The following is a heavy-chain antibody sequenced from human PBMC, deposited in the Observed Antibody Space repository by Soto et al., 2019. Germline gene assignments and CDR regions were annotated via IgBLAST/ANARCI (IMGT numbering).Heavy chain of an antibody. V-gene: IGHV1-69*01. D-gene: IGHD6-19*01. CDR2: IIPIFGTA. J-gene: IGHJ6*02. Sequence: QVQLVQSGAEVRKPGSSVKVSCKASGGTFSSYAISWVRQAPGQGLEWMGGIIPIFGTANYAQKFQGRVTITADESTSTAYMELSSLRSEDTAVYYCARGGIAVAPGYYYGMDVWGQGTTVTVSS. CDR1: GGTFSSYA. CDR3: ARGGIAVAPGYYYGMDV.